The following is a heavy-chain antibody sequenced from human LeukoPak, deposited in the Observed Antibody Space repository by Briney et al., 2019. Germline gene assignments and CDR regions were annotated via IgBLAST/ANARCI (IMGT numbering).Heavy chain of an antibody. D-gene: IGHD3-10*01. CDR1: GYTLTELS. CDR2: FDPEDGET. V-gene: IGHV1-24*01. Sequence: GASVKVSCKVSGYTLTELSMHWVRQAPGKGLEWMGGFDPEDGETIYAQKFQGGVTMTEDTSTDTAYMELSSLRSEDTAVYYCAIRITMVRGESFDYWGQGTLVTVSS. CDR3: AIRITMVRGESFDY. J-gene: IGHJ4*02.